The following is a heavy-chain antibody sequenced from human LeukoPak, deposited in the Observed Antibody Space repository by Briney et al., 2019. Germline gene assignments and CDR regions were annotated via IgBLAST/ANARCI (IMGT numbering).Heavy chain of an antibody. D-gene: IGHD3-22*01. CDR2: IKSKTDGGTT. Sequence: GGSLRLSCAASGFTFSNAWMSWVRQAPGKGLEWVGRIKSKTDGGTTDYAAPVKGRFTISRDDSKNTLYLQMNSLKTEETAVYYCTTRNRYDSSGYYSDAFDIWGQGTMVTVSS. CDR3: TTRNRYDSSGYYSDAFDI. CDR1: GFTFSNAW. V-gene: IGHV3-15*01. J-gene: IGHJ3*02.